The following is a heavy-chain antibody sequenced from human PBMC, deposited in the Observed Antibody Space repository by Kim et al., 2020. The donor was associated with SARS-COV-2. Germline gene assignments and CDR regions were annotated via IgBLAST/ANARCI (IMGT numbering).Heavy chain of an antibody. D-gene: IGHD2-15*01. Sequence: GGSLRLSCAASGFTFSSYAMSWVRQAPGKGLEWVSAISGGGVSTYYADSVKGRLTISRDNSKNTLYLQMNSLRAEDTAVYYCAKDRGRGNGDSCNVGLVFDNWGQGTLVTVSS. CDR1: GFTFSSYA. CDR2: ISGGGVST. J-gene: IGHJ4*02. CDR3: AKDRGRGNGDSCNVGLVFDN. V-gene: IGHV3-23*01.